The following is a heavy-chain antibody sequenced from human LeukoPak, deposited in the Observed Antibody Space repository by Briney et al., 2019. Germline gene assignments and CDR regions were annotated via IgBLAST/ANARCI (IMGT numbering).Heavy chain of an antibody. CDR1: GGSISSGGYS. D-gene: IGHD3-16*02. CDR3: AREWIGPATVIGHYFDY. V-gene: IGHV4-30-2*01. Sequence: SETLSLTCAVSGGSISSGGYSWSWIRQPPGKGLEWIGYIYHSGSTYYNPSLKSRVTISVDRSKNQFSLKLSSVTAADTAVYYCAREWIGPATVIGHYFDYWGQGTLVTVSS. J-gene: IGHJ4*02. CDR2: IYHSGST.